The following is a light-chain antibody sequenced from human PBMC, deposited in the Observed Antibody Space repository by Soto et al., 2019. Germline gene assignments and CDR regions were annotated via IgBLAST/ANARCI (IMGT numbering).Light chain of an antibody. Sequence: EIVLTQSPGPLSFSPGGKATLSCRASQGVSSSSLAWFQQKPGQAPRLLIYGASNRATGIPDRFSGSGSGTDFTLTISRLEPEDVAVYYCQQYEAVVTFGQGTKVDIK. J-gene: IGKJ1*01. CDR2: GAS. V-gene: IGKV3-20*01. CDR1: QGVSSSS. CDR3: QQYEAVVT.